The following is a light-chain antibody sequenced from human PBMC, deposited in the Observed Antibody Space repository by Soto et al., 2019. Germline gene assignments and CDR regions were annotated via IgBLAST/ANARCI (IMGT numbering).Light chain of an antibody. V-gene: IGLV1-44*01. CDR2: SNN. CDR3: AAWDDSLNGPV. Sequence: QSVLTQPPSASGTPGQRVTISCSGSSSNIGSNTVNWYQQLPGTAPTLLMYSNNQRPSGIPDRFSGSKSGTSASLAISGLQSDDEADYYCAAWDDSLNGPVFGGGTKVTVL. CDR1: SSNIGSNT. J-gene: IGLJ2*01.